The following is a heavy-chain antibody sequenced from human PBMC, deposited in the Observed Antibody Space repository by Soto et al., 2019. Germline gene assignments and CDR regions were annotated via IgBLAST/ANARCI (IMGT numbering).Heavy chain of an antibody. D-gene: IGHD6-25*01. J-gene: IGHJ6*02. V-gene: IGHV1-18*01. Sequence: QVQLVQSGAEVKKPGASVKVSCKASGYTFTSYGISWVRQAPGQGLEWMGWISAYNGNTNYAQKLQGRVTMTTDTSTRTAYMELSNRRHDHTAVYSCGRDQGGDKQNSGWTVYYYGLAVWGQGTTVTVSS. CDR2: ISAYNGNT. CDR3: GRDQGGDKQNSGWTVYYYGLAV. CDR1: GYTFTSYG.